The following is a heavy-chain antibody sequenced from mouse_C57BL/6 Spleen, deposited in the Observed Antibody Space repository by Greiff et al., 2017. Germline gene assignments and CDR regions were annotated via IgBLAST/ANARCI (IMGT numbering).Heavy chain of an antibody. J-gene: IGHJ2*01. D-gene: IGHD1-1*01. CDR1: GYTFTSYW. CDR2: IDPNSGGT. CDR3: AREGYGSWDY. Sequence: LVESGAELVKPGASVKLSCKASGYTFTSYWMHWVKQRPGLGLEWIGRIDPNSGGTKYNEKFKSKATLTVDKPSSTAYMQLSSLTSEDSAVYYCAREGYGSWDYWGQGTTLTVSS. V-gene: IGHV1-72*01.